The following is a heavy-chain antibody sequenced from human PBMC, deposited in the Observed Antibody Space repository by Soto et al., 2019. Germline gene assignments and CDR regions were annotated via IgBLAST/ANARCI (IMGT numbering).Heavy chain of an antibody. J-gene: IGHJ4*02. CDR2: ISSNGGST. CDR1: GFTFSSYA. Sequence: EVQLVESGGGLVQPGGSLRLSCAASGFTFSSYAMHWVRQAPGQGLEYVSAISSNGGSTYYANSVKGRFTISRDNSRNTGYLQRGSLRAEDMAVYYCARDQRRRAEAGTLSYWGQGALVTVSS. CDR3: ARDQRRRAEAGTLSY. D-gene: IGHD6-13*01. V-gene: IGHV3-64*01.